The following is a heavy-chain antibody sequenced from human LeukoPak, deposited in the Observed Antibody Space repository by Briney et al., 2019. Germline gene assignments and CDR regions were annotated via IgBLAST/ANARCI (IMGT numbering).Heavy chain of an antibody. D-gene: IGHD1-14*01. V-gene: IGHV3-23*01. CDR3: ARGFSLEPYYYMDV. CDR1: GFTFSSYA. Sequence: GGSLRLSCAASGFTFSSYAMSWVRQAPGKGLEWVSAISGSGGSTYYADSVKGRFTISRDNSKNTLYLQMNSLRAEDTAVYYCARGFSLEPYYYMDVWGKGTTVTVSS. CDR2: ISGSGGST. J-gene: IGHJ6*03.